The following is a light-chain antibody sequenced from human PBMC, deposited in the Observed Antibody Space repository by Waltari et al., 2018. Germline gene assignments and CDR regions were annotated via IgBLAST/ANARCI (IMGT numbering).Light chain of an antibody. J-gene: IGKJ2*01. Sequence: DIVMTQSPDSLAVSLGERATINCKSSQSVLYSSNNKNYLAWYQQKPGQPPKLVIYWASTRESGVPDRFSGSGSGTDFTLTISSLQAEDVAVYYCQQYYSTLMYTFGQGTKLEIK. CDR2: WAS. V-gene: IGKV4-1*01. CDR1: QSVLYSSNNKNY. CDR3: QQYYSTLMYT.